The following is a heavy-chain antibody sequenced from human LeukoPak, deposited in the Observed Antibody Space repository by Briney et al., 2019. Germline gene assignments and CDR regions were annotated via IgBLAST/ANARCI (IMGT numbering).Heavy chain of an antibody. J-gene: IGHJ4*02. V-gene: IGHV1-2*02. CDR2: INPNSGGT. D-gene: IGHD2-15*01. CDR3: ARVVCSGTTRYWIGDY. Sequence: AVKVSCKACGYTFTGYYMHWVRQARGQGLEWMGWINPNSGGTTYDEKSQGSVTMTRDTYISTAYMELSRLRSADTAVYYCARVVCSGTTRYWIGDYWGQGTLVTVSS. CDR1: GYTFTGYY.